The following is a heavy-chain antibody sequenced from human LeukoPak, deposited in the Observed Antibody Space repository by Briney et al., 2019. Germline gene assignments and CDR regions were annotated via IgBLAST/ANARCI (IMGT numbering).Heavy chain of an antibody. CDR1: GFTFSSYW. J-gene: IGHJ4*02. D-gene: IGHD3-22*01. CDR2: IKQGASEK. Sequence: GGSLRLSCAASGFTFSSYWMSWVRQAPGKGLEWVANIKQGASEKYYVDSVKGRFTISRDNSKNTLYLQMNSLRAEDTAVYYCAKATGGYYDSSGYYSLDYWGQGTLVTVSS. CDR3: AKATGGYYDSSGYYSLDY. V-gene: IGHV3-7*03.